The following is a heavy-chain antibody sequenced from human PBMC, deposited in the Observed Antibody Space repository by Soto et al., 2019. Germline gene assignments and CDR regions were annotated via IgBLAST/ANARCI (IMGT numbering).Heavy chain of an antibody. CDR3: ARDLSWGSNWYYYMDV. D-gene: IGHD7-27*01. J-gene: IGHJ6*03. CDR2: ISSSSSVI. Sequence: EVQLVESGGGLVQPGGSLRLSCATSGFILSDCAMNWVRQAPGKGLEWVSYISSSSSVIEYADSVKGRCTVSRDNARNSLYHQMNSLRAEDTAVYYCARDLSWGSNWYYYMDVWGKGTTVTVSS. CDR1: GFILSDCA. V-gene: IGHV3-48*01.